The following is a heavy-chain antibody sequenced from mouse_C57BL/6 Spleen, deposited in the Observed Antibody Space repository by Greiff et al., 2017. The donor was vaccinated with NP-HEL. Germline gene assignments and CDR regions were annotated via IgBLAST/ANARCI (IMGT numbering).Heavy chain of an antibody. CDR1: GYTFTSYW. J-gene: IGHJ2*01. V-gene: IGHV1-50*01. D-gene: IGHD2-5*01. CDR2: IDPSDSYT. Sequence: QVQLQQPGAELVKPGASVKLSCKASGYTFTSYWMQWVKQRPGQGLAWIGEIDPSDSYTNSNQKFKGKATLTVDTSSSTAYMQLSSLTSEDSAVYYCAYSNYPFFDYWGQGTTLTVSS. CDR3: AYSNYPFFDY.